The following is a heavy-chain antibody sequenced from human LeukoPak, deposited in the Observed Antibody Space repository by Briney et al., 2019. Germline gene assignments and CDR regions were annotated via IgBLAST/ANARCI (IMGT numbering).Heavy chain of an antibody. CDR2: IWFDGSKK. J-gene: IGHJ4*02. CDR3: ARIRGVLDRKSANFYSDY. D-gene: IGHD3-10*01. CDR1: GFTLSNYG. V-gene: IGHV3-33*01. Sequence: GGSLRLSCAASGFTLSNYGMRWVRQAPGKGLEWVAIIWFDGSKKNYADPVKGRFTISRDNSQNTVYLEMNSLRDEDTAVYYCARIRGVLDRKSANFYSDYWGQGTLVTVSS.